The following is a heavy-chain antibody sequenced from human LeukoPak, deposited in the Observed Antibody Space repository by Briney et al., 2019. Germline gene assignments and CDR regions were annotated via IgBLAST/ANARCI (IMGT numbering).Heavy chain of an antibody. CDR3: ASGQLWFRPPY. CDR1: GFTFSNYY. D-gene: IGHD5-18*01. V-gene: IGHV3-11*06. Sequence: PGGSLRLSCAASGFTFSNYYMSWIRQAPGKGLEWVSYISGSSGSTNYADSVMGRFTISRDNGKNSLYLQMNSLRAEDTAVYYCASGQLWFRPPYWGQGTLVTVSS. CDR2: ISGSSGST. J-gene: IGHJ4*02.